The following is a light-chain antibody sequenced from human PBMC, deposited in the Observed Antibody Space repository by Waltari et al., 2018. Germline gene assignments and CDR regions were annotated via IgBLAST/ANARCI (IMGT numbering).Light chain of an antibody. V-gene: IGLV2-8*01. CDR3: SSYGGSNNVL. CDR1: SRDVGGIDY. J-gene: IGLJ2*01. Sequence: QSALTQPPSASGSPGQSVTIPCTGPSRDVGGIDYAPWYQLRPGKAPKLLGYEVAKRPSGVPDRFSGSKSANTASLTVSDLQPEDEADYYCSSYGGSNNVLFGGGTKLTVL. CDR2: EVA.